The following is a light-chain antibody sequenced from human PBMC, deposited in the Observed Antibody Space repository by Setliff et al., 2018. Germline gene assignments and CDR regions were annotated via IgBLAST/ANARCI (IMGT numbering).Light chain of an antibody. Sequence: QSVLTQPPSASGSPGQSLTISCTGTSRDIGAYNSVSWYQQHPGKAPKLLIYGVTKRPSGVPDRFSGSKSGNTASLTVSGLQADDEADYFCCSYAASYNPYVFGSGTKV. CDR2: GVT. V-gene: IGLV2-8*01. CDR3: CSYAASYNPYV. J-gene: IGLJ1*01. CDR1: SRDIGAYNS.